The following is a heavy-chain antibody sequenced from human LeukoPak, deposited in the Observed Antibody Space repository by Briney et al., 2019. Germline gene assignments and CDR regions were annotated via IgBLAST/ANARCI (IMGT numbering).Heavy chain of an antibody. CDR1: GFTFNRFC. J-gene: IGHJ4*02. CDR3: ARAGAYSSSSPAGL. D-gene: IGHD6-6*01. CDR2: IGGRGDNT. V-gene: IGHV3-21*01. Sequence: PGGSLRLSCGASGFTFNRFCMSWVRQAPEKGLEWVSAIGGRGDNTWYVASVKGRFTISRDNAKNSVYLQMNGLRAEDTAVYYCARAGAYSSSSPAGLWGQGTLVTVSS.